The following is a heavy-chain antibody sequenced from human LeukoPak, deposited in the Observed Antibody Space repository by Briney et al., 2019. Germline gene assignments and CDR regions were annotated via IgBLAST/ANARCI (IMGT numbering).Heavy chain of an antibody. Sequence: GGSLRLSCAASGFTFSSYSMNWVRQAPGKGLEWVSSISSSSSYIYYADSVKGRFTISRDNAKNSLYLQMNSLRAEDTAVYYCARGAVAGKVDYWGQGTLVTVSS. D-gene: IGHD6-19*01. CDR2: ISSSSSYI. J-gene: IGHJ4*02. V-gene: IGHV3-21*01. CDR3: ARGAVAGKVDY. CDR1: GFTFSSYS.